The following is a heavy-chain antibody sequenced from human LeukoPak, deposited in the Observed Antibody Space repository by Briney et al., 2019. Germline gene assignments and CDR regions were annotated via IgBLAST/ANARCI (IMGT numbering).Heavy chain of an antibody. Sequence: SETLSLTCTVSGGSFSSGSYYWSWIRQPPGKGLEWIGYIYYSGSTNYNPSLKSRVTISVDTSKNQFSLKLSSVTAADTAVYYCARDGDPWGQGTLVTVSS. CDR3: ARDGDP. CDR2: IYYSGST. CDR1: GGSFSSGSYY. V-gene: IGHV4-61*01. J-gene: IGHJ5*02.